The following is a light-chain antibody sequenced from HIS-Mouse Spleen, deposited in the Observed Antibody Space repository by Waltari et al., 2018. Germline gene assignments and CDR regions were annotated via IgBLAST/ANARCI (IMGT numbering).Light chain of an antibody. Sequence: QSALTQPASVSGSPGQSITISCTGTSSDVGSYNLVSWYQQHPGKAPKLMSYEGSKRASGVSNRVSGSKSGNTASLTISGLQAEDEADYYCCSYAGSSTWVFGGGTKLTVL. CDR2: EGS. CDR1: SSDVGSYNL. J-gene: IGLJ3*02. CDR3: CSYAGSSTWV. V-gene: IGLV2-23*01.